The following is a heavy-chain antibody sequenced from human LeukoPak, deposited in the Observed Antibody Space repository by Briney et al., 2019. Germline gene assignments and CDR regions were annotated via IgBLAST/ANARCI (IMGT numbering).Heavy chain of an antibody. V-gene: IGHV3-33*01. D-gene: IGHD6-13*01. CDR3: ARANRRIAAGGHLRYYYYYYMDV. CDR2: IWYDGSNK. Sequence: PGRSLRLSCAASGFTFSSYGMHWVRQAPGKGLEWVAVIWYDGSNKYYADSVKGRFTISRDNSKNTLYLQMNSLRAEDTAVYYCARANRRIAAGGHLRYYYYYYMDVWGKGTTVTVSS. J-gene: IGHJ6*03. CDR1: GFTFSSYG.